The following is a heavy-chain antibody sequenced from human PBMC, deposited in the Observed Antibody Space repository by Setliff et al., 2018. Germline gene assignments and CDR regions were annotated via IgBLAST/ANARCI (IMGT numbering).Heavy chain of an antibody. V-gene: IGHV4-39*07. CDR3: ARGYAARVGFGNWFDP. CDR1: GASFSNYY. J-gene: IGHJ5*02. CDR2: LYYTGAT. Sequence: PSETLSLTCTVYGASFSNYYWGWIRQPPGGGLEWIGILYYTGATYYNPSLKSRVTISVDTPNNQFSLKLSSVTAADTAVFYCARGYAARVGFGNWFDPWGQGTLVTVSS. D-gene: IGHD6-6*01.